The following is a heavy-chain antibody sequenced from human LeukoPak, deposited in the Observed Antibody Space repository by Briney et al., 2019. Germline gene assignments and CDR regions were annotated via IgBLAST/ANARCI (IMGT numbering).Heavy chain of an antibody. CDR2: ISSGSRTI. V-gene: IGHV3-48*01. J-gene: IGHJ4*02. Sequence: PGGSLRLSCAASGFTFSNYGMNWVRQAPGKGLEWASYISSGSRTINYADSVKGRFTDSRDKAKNSLYLQMNSLRAEDTAVYYCARGGSSRPDYWGQGTLVTVSS. CDR1: GFTFSNYG. CDR3: ARGGSSRPDY.